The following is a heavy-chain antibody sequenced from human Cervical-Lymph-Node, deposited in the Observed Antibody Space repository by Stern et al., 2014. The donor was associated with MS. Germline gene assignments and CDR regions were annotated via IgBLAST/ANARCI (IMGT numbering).Heavy chain of an antibody. D-gene: IGHD3-10*01. CDR1: GYILTAYY. CDR3: ARGGHYYYGSGSYDPLDY. V-gene: IGHV1-46*03. J-gene: IGHJ4*02. Sequence: VQLAESGAEVVKPGASVQISCKASGYILTAYYTHWVRQAPGQRLAWIAIIHPSGGRTTYAQGFQGRVTMSRDTYTSTVYMDLASLRADDTAVYFCARGGHYYYGSGSYDPLDYWGQGTLVTVSS. CDR2: IHPSGGRT.